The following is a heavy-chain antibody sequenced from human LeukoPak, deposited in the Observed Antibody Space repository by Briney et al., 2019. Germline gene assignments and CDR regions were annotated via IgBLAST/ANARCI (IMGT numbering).Heavy chain of an antibody. CDR2: IYYSGST. CDR1: GGSISSYY. J-gene: IGHJ4*02. V-gene: IGHV4-59*08. D-gene: IGHD4-17*01. CDR3: ARHGRYGVLDY. Sequence: SETLSLTCTVSGGSISSYYWSWIRQPPGKGLEWIGYIYYSGSTNYNPSLKSRVTISVDTSKNQFSLKLSSVTAADTAVYYCARHGRYGVLDYWGQGTLVTVSS.